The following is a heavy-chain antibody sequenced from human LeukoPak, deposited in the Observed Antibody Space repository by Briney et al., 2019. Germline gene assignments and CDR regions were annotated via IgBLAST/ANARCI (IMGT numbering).Heavy chain of an antibody. CDR3: ARRGWASGYFEY. CDR2: ISYDGSDK. J-gene: IGHJ4*02. CDR1: GFNFSRNG. D-gene: IGHD1-26*01. Sequence: GGSLRLSCAASGFNFSRNGMHWVRQAPGKGLEWVAVISYDGSDKYYPDSVQGRFTISRDNSKNALYLQMNSLSAEDTAVYYCARRGWASGYFEYWGQGTLVTVSS. V-gene: IGHV3-30*03.